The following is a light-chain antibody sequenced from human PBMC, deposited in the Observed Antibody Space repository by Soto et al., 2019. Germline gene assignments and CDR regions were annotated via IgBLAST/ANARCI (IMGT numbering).Light chain of an antibody. V-gene: IGKV3-15*01. CDR2: GAS. J-gene: IGKJ1*01. CDR3: QQYNNWPRT. CDR1: QSVSNN. Sequence: EIVMTQSPATLSVSPGERVTLSCRASQSVSNNLAWYQQKPGQAPRLLIYGASTRATGIPARFSGSGSGTEFTLTITSLQSEDFAVYYCQQYNNWPRTFGQGTKVDSK.